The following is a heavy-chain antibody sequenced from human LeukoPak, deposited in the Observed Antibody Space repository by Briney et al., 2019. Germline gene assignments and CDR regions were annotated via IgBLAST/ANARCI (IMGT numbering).Heavy chain of an antibody. CDR1: GYTFTSYA. D-gene: IGHD1-26*01. CDR3: ARDLWELRASAEYFQH. Sequence: ASVKVSCKASGYTFTSYAMNWVRQAPGQGLEWMGWISAYNVNTNYAQKLQGRVTMTTDTSTSTAYMELRSLRSDDTAVYYCARDLWELRASAEYFQHWGPGTLITVSS. V-gene: IGHV1-18*01. J-gene: IGHJ1*01. CDR2: ISAYNVNT.